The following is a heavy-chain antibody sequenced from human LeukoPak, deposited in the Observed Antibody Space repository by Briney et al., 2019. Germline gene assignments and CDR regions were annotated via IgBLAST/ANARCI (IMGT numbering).Heavy chain of an antibody. CDR1: GGSISSGGYS. V-gene: IGHV4-30-4*07. J-gene: IGHJ4*02. CDR2: IYYSGST. CDR3: ARDIAKGSVYFDY. D-gene: IGHD6-13*01. Sequence: SETLSLTCAVSGGSISSGGYSWSWIRQPPGKGLERIGYIYYSGSTYYNPSLKSRVTISVDTSKNQFSLKLSSVTAADTAVYYCARDIAKGSVYFDYWGQGTLVTVSS.